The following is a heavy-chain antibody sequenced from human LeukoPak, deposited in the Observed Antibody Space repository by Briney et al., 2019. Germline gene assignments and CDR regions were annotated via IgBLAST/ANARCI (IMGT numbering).Heavy chain of an antibody. CDR2: ISPGDSDK. CDR3: ARRGDSYGRFDY. CDR1: GYNCTNYW. Sequence: GESLKISCKASGYNCTNYWIGWVRQMPGKGLEWIGIISPGDSDKRYSPSFQGQVTISADKSICTAYLQWSSPKASDTAMYYCARRGDSYGRFDYWGQGILVTVS. V-gene: IGHV5-51*01. D-gene: IGHD5-18*01. J-gene: IGHJ4*02.